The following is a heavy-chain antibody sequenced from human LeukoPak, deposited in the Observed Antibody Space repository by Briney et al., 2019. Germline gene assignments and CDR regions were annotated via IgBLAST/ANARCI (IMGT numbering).Heavy chain of an antibody. Sequence: ASVKVSCKASGGTFSSYGISWVRQAPGQGLEWMGWISAYNGNTNYAQKLQGRVTMTTDTSTSTAYMELRSLRSDDTAVYYCARDRGELAAAGLDYWGQGTLVTVSS. D-gene: IGHD6-13*01. CDR1: GGTFSSYG. V-gene: IGHV1-18*01. CDR3: ARDRGELAAAGLDY. CDR2: ISAYNGNT. J-gene: IGHJ4*02.